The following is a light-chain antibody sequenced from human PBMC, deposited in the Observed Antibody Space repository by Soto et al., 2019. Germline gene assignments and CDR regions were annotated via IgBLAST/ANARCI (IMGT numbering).Light chain of an antibody. Sequence: AIQMTQSPSSLSASVGDRVTITCRASEGIRSDLGWYQQKPGKAPKLLIYAASSLQSGVPSRFSGGGSGTDFTLTISSLQPEDFATYYCLQDYNYPPTFGQGTKVEIK. CDR1: EGIRSD. CDR3: LQDYNYPPT. V-gene: IGKV1-6*01. CDR2: AAS. J-gene: IGKJ1*01.